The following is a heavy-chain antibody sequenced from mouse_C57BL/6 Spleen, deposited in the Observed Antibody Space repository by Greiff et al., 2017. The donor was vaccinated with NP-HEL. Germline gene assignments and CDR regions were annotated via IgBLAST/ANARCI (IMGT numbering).Heavy chain of an antibody. J-gene: IGHJ4*01. CDR3: ARGGIYGYDVAMDY. D-gene: IGHD2-2*01. Sequence: EVKLVESGPGLAKPSQTLSLTCSVTGYSITSYYWNWIRKFPGNKLEYMGYISYSGSTYYNPSLKSRISITRDTSKNQYYLQLNSVTTEDTATYYCARGGIYGYDVAMDYWGQGTSVTVSS. CDR1: GYSITSYY. CDR2: ISYSGST. V-gene: IGHV3-8*01.